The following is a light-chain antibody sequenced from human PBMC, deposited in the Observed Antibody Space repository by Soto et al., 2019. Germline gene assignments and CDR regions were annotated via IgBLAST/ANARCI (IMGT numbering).Light chain of an antibody. CDR1: SSDVGGYNY. CDR3: SSYTSGTTRYV. V-gene: IGLV2-14*03. Sequence: HSVLTQAASVSGFPGQSVAISCTRTSSDVGGYNYVSWYQQNAGKAPKLTIYDVSNRPSGVSDRFSGSKSGNTASLTISGLQAEDEADYYCSSYTSGTTRYVFGTGTKVTV. CDR2: DVS. J-gene: IGLJ1*01.